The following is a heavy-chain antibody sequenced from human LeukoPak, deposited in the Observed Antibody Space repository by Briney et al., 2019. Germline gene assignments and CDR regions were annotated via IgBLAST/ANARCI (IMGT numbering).Heavy chain of an antibody. Sequence: GGSLRLSCAASGFTFSSYAMTWVRQAPGKGLEWVSSISGRGGSTYYADSVKGRFTTSRDNSKKTLYLQMNSLRAEDTAVYYCASVRDYYGSDYWGQGTLVTVSS. J-gene: IGHJ4*02. CDR1: GFTFSSYA. D-gene: IGHD3-10*01. CDR2: ISGRGGST. CDR3: ASVRDYYGSDY. V-gene: IGHV3-23*01.